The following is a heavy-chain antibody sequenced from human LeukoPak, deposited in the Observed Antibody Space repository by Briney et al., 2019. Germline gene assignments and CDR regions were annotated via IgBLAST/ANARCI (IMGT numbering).Heavy chain of an antibody. Sequence: ASVKVSCKASGYTFRSYGISWVRQAPGQGLEWMGWISAYNGHTNYAQNLQGRVTMTTDTSTSTVYMELRSLRSDDTAVYYCARDQVPYDYWGQGTLVTVSS. CDR1: GYTFRSYG. CDR2: ISAYNGHT. V-gene: IGHV1-18*01. J-gene: IGHJ4*02. CDR3: ARDQVPYDY.